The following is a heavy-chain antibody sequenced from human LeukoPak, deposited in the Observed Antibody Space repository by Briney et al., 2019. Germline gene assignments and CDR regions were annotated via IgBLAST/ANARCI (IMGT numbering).Heavy chain of an antibody. CDR2: ISGSGGGT. CDR1: GFTFSSYA. CDR3: AKNRENYYYMDV. Sequence: GGSLRLSCAASGFTFSSYAMNWVRQAPGKGLEWVSAISGSGGGTYYADSVKGRFTISRDKSKNTLYLQMNSPRAEDTAVYYCAKNRENYYYMDVWGKGTTVTVSS. V-gene: IGHV3-23*01. D-gene: IGHD5-24*01. J-gene: IGHJ6*03.